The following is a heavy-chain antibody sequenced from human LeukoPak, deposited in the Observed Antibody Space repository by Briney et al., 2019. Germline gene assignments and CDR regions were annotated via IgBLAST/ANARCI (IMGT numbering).Heavy chain of an antibody. Sequence: ASVKVSCKASGGTFSSYAISWVRQAPGQGLGWMGGIIPIFGTANYAQKFQGRVTITADESTSTAYMELSSLRSEDTAVYYCAREVVGATSPSTFDPWGQGTLVTVSS. V-gene: IGHV1-69*01. D-gene: IGHD1-26*01. CDR2: IIPIFGTA. CDR1: GGTFSSYA. CDR3: AREVVGATSPSTFDP. J-gene: IGHJ5*02.